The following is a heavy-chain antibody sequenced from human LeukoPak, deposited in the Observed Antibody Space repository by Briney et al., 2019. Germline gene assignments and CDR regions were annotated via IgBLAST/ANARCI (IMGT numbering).Heavy chain of an antibody. CDR2: IRSSSNII. CDR1: GFTFSSYS. J-gene: IGHJ4*02. V-gene: IGHV3-48*04. D-gene: IGHD1-14*01. Sequence: GGSLRLSCAASGFTFSSYSMNWVRQAPGKGLEWVSYIRSSSNIIYYADSVKGRFTISRDNTKNSLYLQMNSLRTEDTGVYFCVRDAGGYWGQGTLVTVSS. CDR3: VRDAGGY.